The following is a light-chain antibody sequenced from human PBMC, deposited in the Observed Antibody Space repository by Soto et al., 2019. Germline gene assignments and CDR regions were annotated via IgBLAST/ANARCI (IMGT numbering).Light chain of an antibody. V-gene: IGKV1-5*01. CDR1: QSISGW. J-gene: IGKJ1*01. CDR2: DVS. CDR3: QQYNSWPET. Sequence: EIQITQSPFTLSASVGDRITLTCRASQSISGWLAWYQQKPGKAPKLLIYDVSSLESGVPSRFSGSGSGTEFTLAISSLQSEDFAVYYCQQYNSWPETFGQGTKVDIK.